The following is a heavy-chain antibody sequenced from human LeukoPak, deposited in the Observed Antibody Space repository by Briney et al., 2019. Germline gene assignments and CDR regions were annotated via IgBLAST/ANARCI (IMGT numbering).Heavy chain of an antibody. Sequence: SETLSLTCTVSGGSISSYYWSWIRQPPGKGLEWIGYIYYSGSTNYNPSLKSRVTISVDTSKNQFSLKLSSVTAADTAVYYCVRDSHDLGYCTGGSCYGYYYYGMDVWGQGTTVTVSS. CDR1: GGSISSYY. D-gene: IGHD2-15*01. J-gene: IGHJ6*02. CDR3: VRDSHDLGYCTGGSCYGYYYYGMDV. V-gene: IGHV4-59*01. CDR2: IYYSGST.